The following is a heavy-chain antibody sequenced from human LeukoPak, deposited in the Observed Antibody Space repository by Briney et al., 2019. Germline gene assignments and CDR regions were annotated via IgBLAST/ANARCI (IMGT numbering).Heavy chain of an antibody. Sequence: PGGSLRLSCAASGFTFSSYSMNWVRQAPGKGLEWVSYISSSSSTIYYADSVKGRFTISRDNAKNSLYLQMNSLRAEDTAVYYCARSLRRYCSGGSCPPNADYYYYGMDVWGQGTTVTVSS. CDR3: ARSLRRYCSGGSCPPNADYYYYGMDV. D-gene: IGHD2-15*01. J-gene: IGHJ6*02. CDR1: GFTFSSYS. V-gene: IGHV3-48*04. CDR2: ISSSSSTI.